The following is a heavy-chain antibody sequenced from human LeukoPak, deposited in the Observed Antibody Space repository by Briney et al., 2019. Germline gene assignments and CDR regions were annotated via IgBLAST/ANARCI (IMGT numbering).Heavy chain of an antibody. CDR2: IYYSGTT. CDR1: GGSLSDSDNY. CDR3: ARSPFNLFFDF. J-gene: IGHJ4*02. D-gene: IGHD2-21*01. V-gene: IGHV4-39*07. Sequence: SETLSLTCTVSGGSLSDSDNYWAWARQPPGKALEWIGSIYYSGTTIYNSSLKRRVTLSRDTSKNQLFLKLTSVTAADTAVYFCARSPFNLFFDFWGQGTLVPVSS.